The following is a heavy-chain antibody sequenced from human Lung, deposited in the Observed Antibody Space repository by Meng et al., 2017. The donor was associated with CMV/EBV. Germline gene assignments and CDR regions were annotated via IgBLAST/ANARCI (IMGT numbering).Heavy chain of an antibody. CDR2: MNPNSGNT. J-gene: IGHJ6*02. V-gene: IGHV1-8*03. CDR3: ARGAKNYYGSGRSTVDGMDV. CDR1: GDTFTSYD. D-gene: IGHD3-10*01. Sequence: ASLMVSCKASGDTFTSYDINWVRQATGQGLEWMGWMNPNSGNTGYAQKFQGRVTITRNTSISTAYRELSSLRSEDTAVYYCARGAKNYYGSGRSTVDGMDVWGQGTTVTVSS.